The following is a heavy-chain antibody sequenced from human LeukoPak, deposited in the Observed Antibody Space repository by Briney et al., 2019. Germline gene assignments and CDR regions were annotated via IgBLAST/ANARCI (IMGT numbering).Heavy chain of an antibody. V-gene: IGHV3-33*01. J-gene: IGHJ4*02. Sequence: WSDGTNRYYADSVKGRFSIFRDDSQRRVFLQMNSLRAVDTAVYYCVRDAQRGFDYSNSLQYWGQGALVTVSS. CDR3: VRDAQRGFDYSNSLQY. CDR2: WSDGTNR. D-gene: IGHD4-11*01.